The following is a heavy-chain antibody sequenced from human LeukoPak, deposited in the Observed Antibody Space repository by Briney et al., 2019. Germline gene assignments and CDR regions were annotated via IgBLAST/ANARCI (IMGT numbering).Heavy chain of an antibody. V-gene: IGHV5-51*01. J-gene: IGHJ5*02. D-gene: IGHD6-6*01. CDR3: ARPVYQLGGHLSRLDP. CDR2: IYPGDSDT. Sequence: GESLKISCKGSGYRFTSYWIGWVRQMPGKGLEWMGLIYPGDSDTRYSPSFQGQVTISADKSISTAYLQWSSLKASDTAMYYCARPVYQLGGHLSRLDPWGQGTLVTVSS. CDR1: GYRFTSYW.